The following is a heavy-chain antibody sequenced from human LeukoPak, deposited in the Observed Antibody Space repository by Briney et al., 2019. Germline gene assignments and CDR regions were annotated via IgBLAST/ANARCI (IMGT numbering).Heavy chain of an antibody. CDR2: INTNTGNP. CDR1: GYTFNNYA. D-gene: IGHD2-8*02. CDR3: AGKIAWWALDI. Sequence: GASVKVSCEASGYTFNNYAMNWVRQAPGQGLEWMGWINTNTGNPTYAQGFTGRFVFSLDTSVSTAYLQISSLKAEDTAVYYCAGKIAWWALDIWGQGTMVTVSS. V-gene: IGHV7-4-1*02. J-gene: IGHJ3*02.